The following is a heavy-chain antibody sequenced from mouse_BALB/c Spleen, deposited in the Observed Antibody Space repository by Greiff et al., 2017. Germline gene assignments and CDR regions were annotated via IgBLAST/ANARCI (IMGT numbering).Heavy chain of an antibody. D-gene: IGHD2-2*01. CDR3: ARKRYGYDSYWYFDV. J-gene: IGHJ1*01. CDR1: GFSLSRYS. V-gene: IGHV2-6-4*01. CDR2: IWGGGST. Sequence: VQRVESGPGLVAPSQSLSITCTVSGFSLSRYSVHWVRQPPGKGLEWLGMIWGGGSTDYNSALKSRLSISKDNSKNQVFLKMNSLQTDDTAMYFCARKRYGYDSYWYFDVGGAGTTGTVSA.